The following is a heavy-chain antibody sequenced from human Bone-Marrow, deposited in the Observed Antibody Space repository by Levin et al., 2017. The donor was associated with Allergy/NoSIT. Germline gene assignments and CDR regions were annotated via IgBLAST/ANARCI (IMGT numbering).Heavy chain of an antibody. V-gene: IGHV4-61*02. CDR2: IYTSGNT. CDR3: ARDEGLAVATDAFDI. J-gene: IGHJ3*02. D-gene: IGHD6-13*01. CDR1: GDSIRSGSYY. Sequence: ASETLSLTCTVSGDSIRSGSYYWSWIRQPAGKGLEWIGRIYTSGNTKYNPSLKSRVTISIDASKNQFSLKLSSVTAADTAVYYCARDEGLAVATDAFDIWGQGAMVTVSS.